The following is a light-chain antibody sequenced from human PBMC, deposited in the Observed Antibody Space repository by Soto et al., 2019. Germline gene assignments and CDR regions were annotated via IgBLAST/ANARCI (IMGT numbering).Light chain of an antibody. Sequence: EIVLTQSPDTLSLSPGERATLSCRASQSVSGSNLAWYQHKPGQGPRLLIYIASRRATGIPDRFSGSGSGTEFTLTISRPEPEDFAVYYCQQHGSGPWTFGQGTKVEIK. V-gene: IGKV3-20*01. J-gene: IGKJ1*01. CDR2: IAS. CDR3: QQHGSGPWT. CDR1: QSVSGSN.